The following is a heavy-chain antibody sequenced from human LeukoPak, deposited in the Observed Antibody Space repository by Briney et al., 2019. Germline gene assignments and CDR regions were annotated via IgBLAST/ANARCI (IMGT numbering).Heavy chain of an antibody. Sequence: GGSLRLSCAASGFTFSSYEMNWVRQAPGKGLEWVSYISSSGSTIYYADSVKGRFTISRDNAKNSLYPQMNSLRAEDAAVYYCARDHSTFNWFDPWGQGTLVTVSS. CDR1: GFTFSSYE. D-gene: IGHD2-2*01. V-gene: IGHV3-48*03. CDR3: ARDHSTFNWFDP. CDR2: ISSSGSTI. J-gene: IGHJ5*02.